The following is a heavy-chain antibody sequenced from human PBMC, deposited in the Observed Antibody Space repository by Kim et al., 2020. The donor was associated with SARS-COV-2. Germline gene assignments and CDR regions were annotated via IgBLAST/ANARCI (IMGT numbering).Heavy chain of an antibody. J-gene: IGHJ3*02. V-gene: IGHV4-39*01. CDR1: GGSISSSSYY. Sequence: SETLSLTCTVSGGSISSSSYYWGWIRQPPGKGLEWIGSIYYSGSTYYNPSLKSRVTISVDTSKNQFSLKLSSVTAADTAVYYCARPPYYDSSGYYDDAFDIWGQGTMVTVSS. D-gene: IGHD3-22*01. CDR2: IYYSGST. CDR3: ARPPYYDSSGYYDDAFDI.